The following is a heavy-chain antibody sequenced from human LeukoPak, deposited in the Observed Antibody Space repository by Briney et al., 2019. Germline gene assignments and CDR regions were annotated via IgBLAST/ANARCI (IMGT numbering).Heavy chain of an antibody. CDR2: MSDSGST. D-gene: IGHD6-19*01. CDR3: ARVPVAGTGPDC. Sequence: SETLSLTCTVSGGSISSSYWSWIRQPPGNGLEWIAYMSDSGSTDSNPSLRSRVTISVDTSNNQFSLKLSSVTAADTAVYYCARVPVAGTGPDCWGQEPWSPSPQ. J-gene: IGHJ4*01. CDR1: GGSISSSY. V-gene: IGHV4-59*01.